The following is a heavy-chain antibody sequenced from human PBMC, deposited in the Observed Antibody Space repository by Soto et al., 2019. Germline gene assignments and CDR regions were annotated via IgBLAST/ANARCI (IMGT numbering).Heavy chain of an antibody. J-gene: IGHJ6*02. Sequence: VQVVESGGGVVQPGRSLRLSCAASGFTFSSFGMHWVRQAPGMGLEWVSLIWYDGSKKSYGDSVKGRFTISRDNSRNTVYLQMNSLRGDDTAVYYCARDASYYSLWSGYYPSRNGMDVWGQGTRVTVSS. CDR3: ARDASYYSLWSGYYPSRNGMDV. D-gene: IGHD3-3*01. V-gene: IGHV3-33*01. CDR2: IWYDGSKK. CDR1: GFTFSSFG.